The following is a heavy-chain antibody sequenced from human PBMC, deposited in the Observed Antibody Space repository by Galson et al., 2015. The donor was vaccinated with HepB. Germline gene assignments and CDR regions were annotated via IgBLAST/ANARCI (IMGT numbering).Heavy chain of an antibody. D-gene: IGHD6-6*01. CDR3: ARDGKYTIPSGGWFDP. V-gene: IGHV3-30-3*01. CDR1: GFIFDSFA. CDR2: ISYDGNKI. J-gene: IGHJ5*02. Sequence: SLRLSCAASGFIFDSFAIHWVRQAPGKGLAWLAVISYDGNKIYYADSVKGRFTISRENNRNMLYLEMDSRRPEDTAVYYCARDGKYTIPSGGWFDPWGQGTLAPVSS.